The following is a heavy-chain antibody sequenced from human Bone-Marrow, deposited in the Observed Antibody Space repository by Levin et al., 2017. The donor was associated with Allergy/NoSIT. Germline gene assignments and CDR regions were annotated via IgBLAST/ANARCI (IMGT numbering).Heavy chain of an antibody. J-gene: IGHJ2*01. V-gene: IGHV3-9*01. D-gene: IGHD3-3*01. CDR1: GFTFDDYA. Sequence: GGSLRLSCAASGFTFDDYAMHWVRQAPGKGLEWVSGISWNSGSIGYADSVKGRFTISRDNAKNSLYLQMNSLRAEDTALYYCAKDYYDFWSGYYLDFDLWGRGTLVTVSS. CDR3: AKDYYDFWSGYYLDFDL. CDR2: ISWNSGSI.